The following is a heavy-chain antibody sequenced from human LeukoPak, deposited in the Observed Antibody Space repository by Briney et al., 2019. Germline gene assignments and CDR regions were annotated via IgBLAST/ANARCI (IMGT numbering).Heavy chain of an antibody. CDR3: ARYYYDNSGYYFSLGY. D-gene: IGHD3-22*01. Sequence: GGSLRLSCAASGFTFSSYSMNWVRQAPGKGLEWVSHISSSSSTIYYADSVKGRFTISRDNAKNSLYLQMNSLRDEDTAVYYCARYYYDNSGYYFSLGYWGQGTLVTVLS. CDR2: ISSSSSTI. V-gene: IGHV3-48*02. J-gene: IGHJ4*02. CDR1: GFTFSSYS.